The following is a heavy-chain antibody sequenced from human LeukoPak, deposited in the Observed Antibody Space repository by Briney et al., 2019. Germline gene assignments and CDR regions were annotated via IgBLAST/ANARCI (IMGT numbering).Heavy chain of an antibody. Sequence: PSETLSLTCTVSGGSISSSSYYWGWIRQAPGKGLEWIGSIYYSGSTYYNPSLKSRVTISVDTSKNQFPLKLSSVTAADTAVYYCASYSSSWYISGFFDYWGQGTLVTVSS. J-gene: IGHJ4*02. CDR2: IYYSGST. CDR1: GGSISSSSYY. D-gene: IGHD6-13*01. CDR3: ASYSSSWYISGFFDY. V-gene: IGHV4-39*01.